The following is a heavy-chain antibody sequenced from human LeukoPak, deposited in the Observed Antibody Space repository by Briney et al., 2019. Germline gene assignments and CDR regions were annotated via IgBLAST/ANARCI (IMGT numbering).Heavy chain of an antibody. V-gene: IGHV3-48*03. J-gene: IGHJ4*02. CDR2: ISSSGSTI. CDR1: GFTFSSYE. D-gene: IGHD3-10*01. Sequence: GGSLRLSCAASGFTFSSYEMNWVRQAPGKGLEWVSYISSSGSTIYYADSVKGRFTISRDNAKNSLYLQMNSLRAEDTAVYYCARGTTMVRGECDYWGQGTLVTVSS. CDR3: ARGTTMVRGECDY.